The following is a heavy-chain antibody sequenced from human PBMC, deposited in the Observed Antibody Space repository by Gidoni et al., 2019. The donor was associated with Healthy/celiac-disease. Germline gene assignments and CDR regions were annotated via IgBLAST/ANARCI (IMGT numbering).Heavy chain of an antibody. CDR1: GGSISSGGYY. D-gene: IGHD6-6*01. V-gene: IGHV4-31*03. CDR3: ARGVSGSSSSHWFDP. J-gene: IGHJ5*02. Sequence: QVQLQESGPGLVKPSQTLSLTCTVSGGSISSGGYYWSWIRQHPGKGLEWIGYIYYSGSTYYNPSLKSRVTISVDTSKNQFSLKLSSVTAADTAVYYCARGVSGSSSSHWFDPWGQGTLVTVSS. CDR2: IYYSGST.